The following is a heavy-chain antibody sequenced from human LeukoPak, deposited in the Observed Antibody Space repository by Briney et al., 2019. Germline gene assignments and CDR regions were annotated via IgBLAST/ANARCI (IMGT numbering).Heavy chain of an antibody. CDR2: INHSGST. V-gene: IGHV4-34*01. J-gene: IGHJ4*02. CDR3: ARDSSGWQRLYYFDY. D-gene: IGHD6-19*01. CDR1: GGSFSGYY. Sequence: PSETLSLTCAVYGGSFSGYYWSWIRQPPGKGLEWIGEINHSGSTYYNPSLKSRVTISVDTSKNQFSLKLSSVTAADTAVYYCARDSSGWQRLYYFDYWGQGTLVTVSS.